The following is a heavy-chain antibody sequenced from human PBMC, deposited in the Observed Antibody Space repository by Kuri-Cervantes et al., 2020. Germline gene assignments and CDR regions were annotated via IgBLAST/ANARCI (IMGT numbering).Heavy chain of an antibody. V-gene: IGHV1-45*02. CDR1: GYTFTYRY. D-gene: IGHD3-22*01. J-gene: IGHJ4*02. CDR2: ITPFNGNA. Sequence: SVKVSCKASGYTFTYRYLHWVRQAPGQALEWMGWITPFNGNANYAQEFQDRVTITRDRSMSTAYMELRSLRSDDTAVYYCARDIIGAPYDSSGYYLFFDYWGQGTLVTVSS. CDR3: ARDIIGAPYDSSGYYLFFDY.